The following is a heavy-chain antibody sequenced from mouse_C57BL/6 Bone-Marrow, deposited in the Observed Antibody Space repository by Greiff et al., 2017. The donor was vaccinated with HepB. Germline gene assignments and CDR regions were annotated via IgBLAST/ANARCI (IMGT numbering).Heavy chain of an antibody. CDR3: ARPITTVVATPMDY. Sequence: EVQLVESGGGLVKPGGSLKLSCAASGFTFSDYGMHWVRQAPEKGLEWVAYISSGSSTIYYADTVKGRFTISRDNAKNTLFLQMTSLRSEDTAMYYCARPITTVVATPMDYWGQGTSVTVSS. CDR1: GFTFSDYG. D-gene: IGHD1-1*01. V-gene: IGHV5-17*01. J-gene: IGHJ4*01. CDR2: ISSGSSTI.